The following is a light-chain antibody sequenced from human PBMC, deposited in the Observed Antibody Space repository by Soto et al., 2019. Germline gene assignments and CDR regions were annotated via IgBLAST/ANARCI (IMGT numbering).Light chain of an antibody. Sequence: EIVLTQSPGTLSLSPGERATLSCRASQSVSSSYLAWYQQKPGQAPRLLIYGASSRATGIPDRFSGSGSGTDFTLTISRLQPEDLAVYYRQQYGSSPPWPFGQGTKVELK. CDR2: GAS. CDR3: QQYGSSPPWP. CDR1: QSVSSSY. J-gene: IGKJ1*01. V-gene: IGKV3-20*01.